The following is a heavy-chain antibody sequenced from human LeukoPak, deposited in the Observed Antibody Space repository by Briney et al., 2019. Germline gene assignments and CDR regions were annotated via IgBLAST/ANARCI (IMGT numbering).Heavy chain of an antibody. CDR3: ARDYGGSSPFDY. CDR2: ISSSGSTI. Sequence: GGSLRLSCAASGFTFSSYEMNWVRQAPGKGLEWVSYISSSGSTIYYADSVKGRFTISRDNAKNSLYLQMNSLRAEDTAVYYCARDYGGSSPFDYWGQGTLVTVSS. J-gene: IGHJ4*02. D-gene: IGHD4-23*01. V-gene: IGHV3-48*03. CDR1: GFTFSSYE.